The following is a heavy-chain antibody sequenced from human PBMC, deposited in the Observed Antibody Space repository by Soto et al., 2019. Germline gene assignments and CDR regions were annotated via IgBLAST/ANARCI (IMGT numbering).Heavy chain of an antibody. CDR1: GFTFSSYS. J-gene: IGHJ4*02. V-gene: IGHV3-48*04. CDR3: ARDLSIVVVPAAPFDY. Sequence: GGSLRLSCAASGFTFSSYSMNWVRQAPGKGLEWVSYISSRSSTIYYADSVKGRFTISRDNAKNSLYLQMNSLRAEDTAVSYCARDLSIVVVPAAPFDYWGQGTLVTVSS. D-gene: IGHD2-2*01. CDR2: ISSRSSTI.